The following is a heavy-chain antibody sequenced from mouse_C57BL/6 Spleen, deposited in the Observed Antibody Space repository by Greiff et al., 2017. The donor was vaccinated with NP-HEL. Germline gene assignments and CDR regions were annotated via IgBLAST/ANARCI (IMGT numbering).Heavy chain of an antibody. CDR3: ARRDYSNLYAMDY. V-gene: IGHV1-69*01. CDR1: GYTFTSYW. Sequence: QVQLQQPGAELVMPGASVKLSCKASGYTFTSYWMHWVKQRPGQGLEWIGEIDPSDSYTNYNQKFKGKSTLTVDKSSSTAYMQLSSLTSEDSAVYYCARRDYSNLYAMDYWGQGTSVTVPS. CDR2: IDPSDSYT. J-gene: IGHJ4*01. D-gene: IGHD2-5*01.